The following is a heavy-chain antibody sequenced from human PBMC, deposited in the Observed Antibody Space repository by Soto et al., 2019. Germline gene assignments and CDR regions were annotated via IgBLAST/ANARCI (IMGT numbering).Heavy chain of an antibody. Sequence: LRLSCAASGFTFSSYWMSWVRQAPGKGLEWVANIKQDGSEKYYVDSVKGRFTISRDNARNSLYLQMNSLRAEDTAVYYCARDATLVITAGYFDYWGQGTLVTVSS. CDR1: GFTFSSYW. V-gene: IGHV3-7*01. J-gene: IGHJ4*02. D-gene: IGHD3-16*01. CDR3: ARDATLVITAGYFDY. CDR2: IKQDGSEK.